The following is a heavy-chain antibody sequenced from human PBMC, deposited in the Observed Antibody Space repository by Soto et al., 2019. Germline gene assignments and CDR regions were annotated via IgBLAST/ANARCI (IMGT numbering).Heavy chain of an antibody. CDR2: IDWDDDK. J-gene: IGHJ6*02. CDR3: ARINRWRDYYYYGMDV. V-gene: IGHV2-70*01. Sequence: SGPTLVNPTQTLTLTCTFSGFSLSTSGMCVSWIRQPPGKALEWLALIDWDDDKYYSTSLKTRLTISKDTSKNQVVLTMTNMDPVNAATYYCARINRWRDYYYYGMDVWGQGTTVTVSS. CDR1: GFSLSTSGMC.